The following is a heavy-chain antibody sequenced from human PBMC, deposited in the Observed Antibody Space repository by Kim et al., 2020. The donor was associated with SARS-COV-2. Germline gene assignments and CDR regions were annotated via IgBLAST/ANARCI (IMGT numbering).Heavy chain of an antibody. CDR3: AKPGTGDYYDSEGFDS. CDR1: GFSFSSYD. CDR2: ITGGGGST. V-gene: IGHV3-23*01. D-gene: IGHD3-22*01. J-gene: IGHJ4*02. Sequence: GGSLRLSCVGSGFSFSSYDMNWVRQAPGKGLEWVSEITGGGGSTYYADSVKGRFTISRDNSKNSVYLEMNSLRADDTAVYYCAKPGTGDYYDSEGFDSWGQGAQVTVSS.